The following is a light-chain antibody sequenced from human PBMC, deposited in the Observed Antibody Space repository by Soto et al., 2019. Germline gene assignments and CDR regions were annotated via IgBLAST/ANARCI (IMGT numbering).Light chain of an antibody. V-gene: IGKV3-20*01. J-gene: IGKJ5*01. CDR1: QSVSSSY. CDR2: GAS. CDR3: QQYNEWPPFT. Sequence: EIVLTQSPGTLSLSPGERATLSCRASQSVSSSYLAWYQQKPGQAPRLLIYGASSRATGIPDRFSGSVSGTEFTLTISSLQSEDFAVYYCQQYNEWPPFTFGQGTDWRL.